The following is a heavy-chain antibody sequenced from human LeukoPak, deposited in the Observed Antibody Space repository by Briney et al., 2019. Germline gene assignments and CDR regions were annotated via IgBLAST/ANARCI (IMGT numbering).Heavy chain of an antibody. D-gene: IGHD2-15*01. Sequence: PGGSLRLSCAASGFTVSSNYMNWVRQAPGKGLEWVPVIYSGGGTYYADSVKGRFTTSRDNSKNTLYLQMNSLRAEDTAVYYCARDPRYCSGGSCSDYWGQGTLVTVSS. V-gene: IGHV3-53*01. J-gene: IGHJ4*02. CDR3: ARDPRYCSGGSCSDY. CDR2: IYSGGGT. CDR1: GFTVSSNY.